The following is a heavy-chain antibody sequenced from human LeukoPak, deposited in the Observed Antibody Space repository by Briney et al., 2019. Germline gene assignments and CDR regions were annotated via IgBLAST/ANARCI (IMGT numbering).Heavy chain of an antibody. CDR3: VNEQTYSTQYSSGWPYFDY. V-gene: IGHV3-23*01. CDR2: INPSGGST. Sequence: TGGSLRLSCTASGLTFSSHSMSWVRQAPGEGLEWVSAINPSGGSTYYVDSVKGRFTISRDNSKNTLYLQMSSLRAEDTAVYYCVNEQTYSTQYSSGWPYFDYWGQGTLVTVSS. J-gene: IGHJ4*02. D-gene: IGHD6-25*01. CDR1: GLTFSSHS.